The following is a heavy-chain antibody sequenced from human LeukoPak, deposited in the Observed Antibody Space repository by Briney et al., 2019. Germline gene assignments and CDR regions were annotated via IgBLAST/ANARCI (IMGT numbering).Heavy chain of an antibody. J-gene: IGHJ4*02. D-gene: IGHD3-3*01. CDR3: ARDKYDDFWSHPTLFDY. CDR1: GFTFSSYW. Sequence: GGSLRLSCAASGFTFSSYWMSWVRQAPGKGLEWVANIRQDGSEKYYVDSVKGRFTISRDNAKNSLYLQMNSLRAEDTAVYYCARDKYDDFWSHPTLFDYWGQGTLVTVSS. V-gene: IGHV3-7*01. CDR2: IRQDGSEK.